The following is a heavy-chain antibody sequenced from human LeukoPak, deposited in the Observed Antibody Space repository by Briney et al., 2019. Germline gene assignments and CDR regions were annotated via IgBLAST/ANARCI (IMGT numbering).Heavy chain of an antibody. V-gene: IGHV4-39*01. D-gene: IGHD3-3*01. J-gene: IGHJ3*02. CDR1: GGSISSSSYY. CDR3: AMPWGDYDFWSGYYTGELGVHAFDI. CDR2: IYYSGST. Sequence: PSETLSLTCTVSGGSISSSSYYWGWIRQPPGKGLEWIGSIYYSGSTYYNPSLKSRVTISVDTSKNQFSLKLSSVTAADTAVYYCAMPWGDYDFWSGYYTGELGVHAFDIWGQGTMVTVSS.